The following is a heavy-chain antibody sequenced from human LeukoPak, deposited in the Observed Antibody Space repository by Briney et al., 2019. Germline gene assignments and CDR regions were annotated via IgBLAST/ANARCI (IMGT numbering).Heavy chain of an antibody. D-gene: IGHD3-22*01. CDR1: GGSISSSSYY. Sequence: PSETLSLTCTVSGGSISSSSYYWGWIRQPPGKGLEWIGSIYYSGSTYYNPSLKSRVTISVDTSKNQFSLKLSSVTAADTAVYYCARHVGRADYYDSSGSFDYWGQGTLVTVSS. CDR3: ARHVGRADYYDSSGSFDY. J-gene: IGHJ4*02. CDR2: IYYSGST. V-gene: IGHV4-39*01.